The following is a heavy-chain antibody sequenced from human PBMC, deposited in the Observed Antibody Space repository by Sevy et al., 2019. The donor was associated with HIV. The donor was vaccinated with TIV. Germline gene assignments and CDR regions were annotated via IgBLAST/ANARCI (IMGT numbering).Heavy chain of an antibody. V-gene: IGHV3-48*03. CDR1: GFTFSSYD. J-gene: IGHJ5*02. D-gene: IGHD2-8*01. Sequence: GGSLRLSCTASGFTFSSYDMNWVRQAPGKGRGWVSKISSSGRSIYYADSVKGRFTISRDNAKNSLKLQMNSPRAEDTAVYYCTRNGGAFDNGFDPWGQGTLVTVSS. CDR3: TRNGGAFDNGFDP. CDR2: ISSSGRSI.